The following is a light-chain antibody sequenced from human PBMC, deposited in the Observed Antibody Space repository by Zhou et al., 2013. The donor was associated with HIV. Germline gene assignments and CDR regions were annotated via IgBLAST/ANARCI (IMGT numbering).Light chain of an antibody. J-gene: IGKJ1*01. CDR2: RAS. CDR3: QQYYTYSQT. CDR1: QSISSW. Sequence: IQMTQSPSSLSASVGDRVTITCRASQSISSWLAWYQQKPGKAPDLLIYRASSLKVGSHQGSAAVGLGRNSVSPSAACSLMILLTYYCQQYYTYSQTFGQGTKGGNQT. V-gene: IGKV1-5*03.